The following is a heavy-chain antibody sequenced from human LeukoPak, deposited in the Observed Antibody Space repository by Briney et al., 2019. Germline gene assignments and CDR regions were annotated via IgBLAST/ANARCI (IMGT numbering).Heavy chain of an antibody. Sequence: SETLSLTCTVSGGSISSYYWSWIRQPAGEGLEWIGRIYSSGSTSYSPSLKSRVTISVDTSKNQFSLRLSSVTAADTAVYYCARGTAYYGFDIWGQGTMVTVSS. V-gene: IGHV4-4*07. CDR2: IYSSGST. D-gene: IGHD3/OR15-3a*01. CDR3: ARGTAYYGFDI. CDR1: GGSISSYY. J-gene: IGHJ3*02.